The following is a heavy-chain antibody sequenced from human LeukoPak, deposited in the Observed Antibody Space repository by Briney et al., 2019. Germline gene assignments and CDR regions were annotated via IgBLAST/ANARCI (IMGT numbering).Heavy chain of an antibody. CDR3: ATGYTYDYSLY. CDR1: GGTFSSYA. D-gene: IGHD5-18*01. J-gene: IGHJ4*02. Sequence: GASVKVSCKASGGTFSSYAISWVRQAPGQGLEWMGRIIPILGIANYAQKFQGRVTITADKSTSTAYMELSSLRSEDTAVYYCATGYTYDYSLYWGQGTLVTVSS. V-gene: IGHV1-69*04. CDR2: IIPILGIA.